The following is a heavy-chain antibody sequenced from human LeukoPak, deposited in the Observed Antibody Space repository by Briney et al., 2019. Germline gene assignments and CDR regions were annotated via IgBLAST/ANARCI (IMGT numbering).Heavy chain of an antibody. CDR1: GFTFGDYA. J-gene: IGHJ4*02. D-gene: IGHD3-22*01. CDR2: IRIKADGGTT. Sequence: GGSLRLSCTASGFTFGDYAMSWFRQAPGKGLEWVGFIRIKADGGTTEYAASVKGRFTISRDDSKSIAYLQMNSLKTEDTAVYYCTRDPNPYYYDSSGYDYWGQGTLVTVSS. CDR3: TRDPNPYYYDSSGYDY. V-gene: IGHV3-49*03.